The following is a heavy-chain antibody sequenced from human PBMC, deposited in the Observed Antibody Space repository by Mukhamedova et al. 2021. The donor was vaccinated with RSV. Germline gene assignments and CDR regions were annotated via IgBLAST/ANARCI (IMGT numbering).Heavy chain of an antibody. CDR2: FDPEDGET. D-gene: IGHD4-11*01. V-gene: IGHV1-24*01. CDR3: ATVLDPLTTVTTARGWYFDL. J-gene: IGHJ2*01. Sequence: VRQAPGKGLEWMGGFDPEDGETIYAQKFQGRVTMTEDTSTDTAYMELSSLRSEDTAVYYCATVLDPLTTVTTARGWYFDLWGRGT.